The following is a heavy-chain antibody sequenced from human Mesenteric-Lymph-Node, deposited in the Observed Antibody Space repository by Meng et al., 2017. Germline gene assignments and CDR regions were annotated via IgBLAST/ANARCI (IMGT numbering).Heavy chain of an antibody. CDR2: IIPIFGTA. D-gene: IGHD2-21*02. CDR1: GGTFNSFA. J-gene: IGHJ6*02. Sequence: SVKVSCKASGGTFNSFAISWVRQAPGQGLEWMGGIIPIFGTANYAQKFQGRVTITADESTSTAYMELSSLRSEDTAVYYCARAGGPVVVVTATYDYYYYGMDVWGQGTTVTVSS. V-gene: IGHV1-69*13. CDR3: ARAGGPVVVVTATYDYYYYGMDV.